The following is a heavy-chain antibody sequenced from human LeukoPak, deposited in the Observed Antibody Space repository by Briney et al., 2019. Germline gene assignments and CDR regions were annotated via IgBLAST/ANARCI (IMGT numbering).Heavy chain of an antibody. J-gene: IGHJ4*02. CDR1: GLTFSNYA. Sequence: GGSLRLSCAASGLTFSNYAMNWVRQAPGEGLEWVSVISASGDTTSYADSVKGRFTISRDNSKNTLYLQMNSLRAEDTAVYYCTKKLNRGTSQNRVFDYWGQGTLVTVSS. V-gene: IGHV3-23*01. CDR3: TKKLNRGTSQNRVFDY. CDR2: ISASGDTT. D-gene: IGHD3-10*01.